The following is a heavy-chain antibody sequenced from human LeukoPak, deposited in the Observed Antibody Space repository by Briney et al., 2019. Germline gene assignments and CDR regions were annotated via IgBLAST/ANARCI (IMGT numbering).Heavy chain of an antibody. CDR2: INHSGST. V-gene: IGHV4-34*01. CDR3: ARARGRFGFDP. Sequence: SETLSLTCAVYGGSFSGYYWSWLRQPPGKGLEWIGEINHSGSTNYNPSLKSRVTISVDTSKNQFSLKLSSVTAADTAVYYCARARGRFGFDPWGQGTLVTVSS. CDR1: GGSFSGYY. J-gene: IGHJ5*02. D-gene: IGHD3-3*01.